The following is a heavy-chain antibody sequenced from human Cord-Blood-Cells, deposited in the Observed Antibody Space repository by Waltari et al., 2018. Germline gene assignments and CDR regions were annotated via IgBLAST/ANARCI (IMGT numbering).Heavy chain of an antibody. Sequence: EVQLVVSGGGLVQPGGSLRLSCAASGFTFRSHWMHWVRQAPGKGLVWVSRINSDGSSTSYADSVKGRFTISRDNAKNTLYLQMNSLRAEDTAVYYCARDHDSSGYDYWGQGTLVTVSS. D-gene: IGHD3-22*01. V-gene: IGHV3-74*01. CDR1: GFTFRSHW. J-gene: IGHJ4*02. CDR3: ARDHDSSGYDY. CDR2: INSDGSST.